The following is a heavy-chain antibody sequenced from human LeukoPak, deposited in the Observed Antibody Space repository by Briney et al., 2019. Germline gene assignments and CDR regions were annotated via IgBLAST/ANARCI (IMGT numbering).Heavy chain of an antibody. D-gene: IGHD3-10*01. J-gene: IGHJ6*04. Sequence: PGGSLRLSCAASGFTFSSYWMHWVRQAPGKGLVWVSRINSDGSSTSYVDSVKGRFTISRDNAKNTLYLQMNSLRAEDTAVYYCARDGAYYGSGSYRYYYYYYGMDVWGKGTTVTVSS. V-gene: IGHV3-74*01. CDR1: GFTFSSYW. CDR3: ARDGAYYGSGSYRYYYYYYGMDV. CDR2: INSDGSST.